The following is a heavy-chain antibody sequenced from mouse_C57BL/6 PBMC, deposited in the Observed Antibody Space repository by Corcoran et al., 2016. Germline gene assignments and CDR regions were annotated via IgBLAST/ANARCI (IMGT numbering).Heavy chain of an antibody. CDR3: ARGSLYYFDY. CDR2: INTYSGVP. D-gene: IGHD1-1*02. V-gene: IGHV9-3*01. J-gene: IGHJ2*01. CDR1: GYTFTTYG. Sequence: QIQLVQSGPELKKPGETVKISCKASGYTFTTYGMSWVKQAPGKGLKWMGWINTYSGVPTYADDFKGRFAFSLETPASTAYLQINNLKNEDTATYFCARGSLYYFDYWGQGTTLTVSS.